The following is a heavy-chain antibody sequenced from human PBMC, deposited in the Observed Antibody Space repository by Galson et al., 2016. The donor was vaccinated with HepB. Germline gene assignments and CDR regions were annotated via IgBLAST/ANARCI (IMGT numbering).Heavy chain of an antibody. CDR3: ATGEALHTVTFYDS. D-gene: IGHD4-17*01. J-gene: IGHJ4*02. Sequence: SLRLSCAASGFTFSNYGMHWVRQAPGKGLEWVALISYDGGYIYYTDSVKGRFTISRDNSKHTLYLQMDSLRAEDTAVYYCATGEALHTVTFYDSWGQGTQVTVSS. V-gene: IGHV3-30*03. CDR2: ISYDGGYI. CDR1: GFTFSNYG.